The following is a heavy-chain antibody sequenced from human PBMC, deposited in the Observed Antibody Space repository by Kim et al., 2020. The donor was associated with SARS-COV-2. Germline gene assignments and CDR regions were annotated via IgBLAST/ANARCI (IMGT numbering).Heavy chain of an antibody. CDR2: TFHTGST. CDR1: GGSITTTGYY. D-gene: IGHD1-26*01. Sequence: SETLSLTCSVSGGSITTTGYYWGWIRQPPGKGLQWIGSTFHTGSTYFNSSFKSRVALSVDTSKSLVSLTLRSVTAADTAVYYCARHRLGPTASTGGYNWFDPWGQGTLVTVSS. CDR3: ARHRLGPTASTGGYNWFDP. J-gene: IGHJ5*02. V-gene: IGHV4-39*01.